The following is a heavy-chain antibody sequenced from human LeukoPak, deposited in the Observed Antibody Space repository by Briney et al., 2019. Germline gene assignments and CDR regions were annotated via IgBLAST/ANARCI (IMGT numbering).Heavy chain of an antibody. D-gene: IGHD6-6*01. CDR3: ASLADSSSSGLDY. CDR2: INPNSGGT. V-gene: IGHV1-2*02. CDR1: GYTFTGYY. Sequence: GASVKVSCKASGYTFTGYYMHWVRQAPGQGLEWMGWINPNSGGTNYAQKFQGRVTMTRDTSISTAYMELSRLRSDDTAVYYCASLADSSSSGLDYWGQGTLVTVSS. J-gene: IGHJ4*02.